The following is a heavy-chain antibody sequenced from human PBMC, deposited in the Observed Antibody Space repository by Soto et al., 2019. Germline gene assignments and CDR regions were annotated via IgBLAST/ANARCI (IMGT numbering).Heavy chain of an antibody. Sequence: EVQLAESGGGLAQPGGSLRLSCAASGFTLSGYAMVWVRQAPGKGLEYVSGISSNGVGTYYAKSVQGRFTISRDNSKNTVYLQRGSLRPEEMAVYYCARRARPDFYYMDVWGKGTTVTVSS. CDR1: GFTLSGYA. D-gene: IGHD6-6*01. CDR2: ISSNGVGT. J-gene: IGHJ6*03. V-gene: IGHV3-64*01. CDR3: ARRARPDFYYMDV.